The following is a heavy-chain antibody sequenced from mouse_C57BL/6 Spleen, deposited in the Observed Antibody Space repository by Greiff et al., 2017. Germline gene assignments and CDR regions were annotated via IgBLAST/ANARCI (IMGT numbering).Heavy chain of an antibody. V-gene: IGHV1-4*01. CDR1: GYTFTSYT. D-gene: IGHD3-1*01. CDR2: INPSSGYT. Sequence: VQLQQSGAELARPGASVKMSCKASGYTFTSYTMHWVKQRPGQGLEWIGYINPSSGYTKYNQKFKDKATLTSDKSSSTAYMQLSSLTSEDSAVYYCARLGTGYFDYWGQGTTLTVSS. CDR3: ARLGTGYFDY. J-gene: IGHJ2*01.